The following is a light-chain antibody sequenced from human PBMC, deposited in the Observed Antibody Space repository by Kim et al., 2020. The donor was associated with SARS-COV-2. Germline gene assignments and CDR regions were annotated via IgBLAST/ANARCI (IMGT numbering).Light chain of an antibody. CDR2: GAS. Sequence: SPGERATHSCRASQRISSNLAWYQQKPGQAPRLLIYGASTRATGIPARFSGSGSGTEFTLTISSLQSEDFAVYYCQQYNNWPPLTFGGGTKVDIK. CDR1: QRISSN. CDR3: QQYNNWPPLT. J-gene: IGKJ4*01. V-gene: IGKV3D-15*01.